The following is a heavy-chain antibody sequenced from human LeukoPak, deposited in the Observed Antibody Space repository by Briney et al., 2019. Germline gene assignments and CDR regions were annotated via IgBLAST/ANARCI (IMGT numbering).Heavy chain of an antibody. Sequence: ASVKVSCKASGYTFTSYAMNWVRQAPGQGLEWMGWINTNTGNPTYAQGFTGRIVFSLDTSVSTAYLQISSLKAEDTAVYYCARIRFLEWLPFRPDAFDIWGQGTMVTVSS. CDR2: INTNTGNP. CDR1: GYTFTSYA. V-gene: IGHV7-4-1*02. CDR3: ARIRFLEWLPFRPDAFDI. J-gene: IGHJ3*02. D-gene: IGHD3-3*01.